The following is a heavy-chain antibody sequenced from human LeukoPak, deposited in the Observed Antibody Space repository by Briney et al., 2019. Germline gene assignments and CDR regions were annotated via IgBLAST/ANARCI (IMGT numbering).Heavy chain of an antibody. V-gene: IGHV1-18*01. CDR3: ARDLTGAVAGTFDY. D-gene: IGHD6-19*01. Sequence: GASVKVSCKASGYTFTTYGISWVRQAPGQGLEWMGWISPYNGNTNYAQKLQGRLTITTDTSTSTAYMELRSLRSDDTAVYYCARDLTGAVAGTFDYWGQGTLVTVSS. CDR2: ISPYNGNT. J-gene: IGHJ4*02. CDR1: GYTFTTYG.